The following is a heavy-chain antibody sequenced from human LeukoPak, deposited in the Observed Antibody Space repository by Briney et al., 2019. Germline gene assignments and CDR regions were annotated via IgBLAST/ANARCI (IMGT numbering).Heavy chain of an antibody. Sequence: GGSLRLSCAASGFTVNTDHMSWVRQAPGKGLEWVAISYSEEWVPISSGGGSSQYAESVKGRFTISRDNSKNTLYLQMSSLRAEDTAVYYCAKDSSSWYYWGQGTLVTVSS. CDR3: AKDSSSWYY. J-gene: IGHJ4*02. D-gene: IGHD6-13*01. CDR1: GFTVNTDH. CDR2: SYSEEWVPISSGGGSS. V-gene: IGHV3-53*01.